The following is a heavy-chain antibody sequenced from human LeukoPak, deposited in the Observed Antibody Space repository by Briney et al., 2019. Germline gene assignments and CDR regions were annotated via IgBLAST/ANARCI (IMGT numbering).Heavy chain of an antibody. CDR2: IVGSGDTT. Sequence: VRSLRLSCAASGFTLRSYAINWVRQAPGKGLEWVSGIVGSGDTTFYADSVKGRFTISRDNSKNTVYLQMNSLRTDDAALYYCAKRGPAGDLGYWYFDFWGRGSLVTVSS. CDR1: GFTLRSYA. CDR3: AKRGPAGDLGYWYFDF. V-gene: IGHV3-23*01. J-gene: IGHJ2*01. D-gene: IGHD4-17*01.